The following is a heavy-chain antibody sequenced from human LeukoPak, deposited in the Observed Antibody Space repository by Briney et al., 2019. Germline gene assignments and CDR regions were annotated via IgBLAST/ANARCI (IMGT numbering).Heavy chain of an antibody. CDR3: ASLSLRWSDY. CDR2: ISGSGGSS. Sequence: GGSLRLSCAASGFTFSSYVMTWVRQAPGKGLEWVSGISGSGGSSSHADSVKGRFTISRDNSKNTLYLQMTSLRAEDTAVYYCASLSLRWSDYWGQGTLVTVSS. V-gene: IGHV3-23*01. D-gene: IGHD4-23*01. J-gene: IGHJ4*02. CDR1: GFTFSSYV.